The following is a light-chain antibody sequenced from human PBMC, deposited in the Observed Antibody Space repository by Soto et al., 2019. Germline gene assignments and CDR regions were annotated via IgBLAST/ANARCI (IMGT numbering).Light chain of an antibody. CDR3: KRYNNWPLT. V-gene: IGKV3-15*01. Sequence: EIVMTQSPATLSVSPGERATLSCRASQSVSSKLAWYQQKPGQAPRLLIYAASTRATGIQARFSGNRSGPEFTLTIKSLQSEDFAIYYCKRYNNWPLTFGGGTKVDIK. J-gene: IGKJ4*01. CDR2: AAS. CDR1: QSVSSK.